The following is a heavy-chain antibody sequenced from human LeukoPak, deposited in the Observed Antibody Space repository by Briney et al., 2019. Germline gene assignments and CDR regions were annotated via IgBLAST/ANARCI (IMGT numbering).Heavy chain of an antibody. CDR3: ARGAYYYGSGSNDNWFDP. CDR2: IYHSGST. Sequence: PSETLSLTCTVSGYSISSGYYWGWIRQPPGKGLEWIGYIYHSGSTYYNPSLKSRVTISVDRSKNQFSLKLSSVTAADTAVYYCARGAYYYGSGSNDNWFDPWGQGTLVTVSS. V-gene: IGHV4-38-2*02. CDR1: GYSISSGYY. J-gene: IGHJ5*02. D-gene: IGHD3-10*01.